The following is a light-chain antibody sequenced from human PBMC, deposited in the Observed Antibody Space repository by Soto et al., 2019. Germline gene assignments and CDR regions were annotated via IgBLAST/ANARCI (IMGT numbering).Light chain of an antibody. Sequence: PGERATLSCRASQSVSSNYLAWYQQRPGQAPRLLIYGASTRATGIPDRFSGSGSGTDFTLTISRLEPEDFAVYYCQQYGSLSWTFGQGTKVEI. V-gene: IGKV3-20*01. CDR1: QSVSSNY. J-gene: IGKJ1*01. CDR2: GAS. CDR3: QQYGSLSWT.